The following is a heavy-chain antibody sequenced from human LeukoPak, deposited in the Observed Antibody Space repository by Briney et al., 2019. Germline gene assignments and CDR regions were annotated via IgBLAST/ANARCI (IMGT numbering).Heavy chain of an antibody. J-gene: IGHJ4*02. CDR2: ISGGGKTL. CDR1: GFTFSTYE. V-gene: IGHV3-48*03. CDR3: ARSSGDPNYFDSSAYIVNYFDY. Sequence: PGGSLRLSCAASGFTFSTYEMNWVRQAPGKGLEWASYISGGGKTLNYADSVKGRFTISRDSARNSLYLQMNSLRPEDTAVYYCARSSGDPNYFDSSAYIVNYFDYWGQGTLVTVSS. D-gene: IGHD3-22*01.